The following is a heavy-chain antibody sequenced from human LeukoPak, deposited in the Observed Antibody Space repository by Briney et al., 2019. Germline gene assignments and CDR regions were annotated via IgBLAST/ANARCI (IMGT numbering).Heavy chain of an antibody. CDR2: IYPGDSDT. CDR3: ARQHYYGSGSYYTNWFDP. V-gene: IGHV5-51*01. D-gene: IGHD3-10*01. CDR1: GYSFTSYW. Sequence: GESLKISCKGSGYSFTSYWIGWVRQMAGKGLEWMWIIYPGDSDTRYSPSFQGQATISADKSISTAYLQWSSLKASDTAMYYCARQHYYGSGSYYTNWFDPWGQGTLVTVSS. J-gene: IGHJ5*02.